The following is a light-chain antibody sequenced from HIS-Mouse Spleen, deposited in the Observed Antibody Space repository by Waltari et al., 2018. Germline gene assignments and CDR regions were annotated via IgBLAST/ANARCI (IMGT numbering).Light chain of an antibody. J-gene: IGLJ2*01. CDR1: SLRSYY. CDR2: GKN. Sequence: SSELTQDPAVSVALGQTVRITCQGDSLRSYYASWYQQKPGQAPVLVIYGKNNRPSGIPDRFSGYSSGNTAYLTITGAQAEDEADYCCNSRDSSGNHVVFGGGTKLTVL. CDR3: NSRDSSGNHVV. V-gene: IGLV3-19*01.